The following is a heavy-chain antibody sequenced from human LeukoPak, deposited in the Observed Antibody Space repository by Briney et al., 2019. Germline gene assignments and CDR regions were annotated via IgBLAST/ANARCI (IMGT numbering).Heavy chain of an antibody. CDR1: GYTFTSYG. D-gene: IGHD6-19*01. CDR3: ARDAHPWWLGGYFDY. CDR2: ISAYNGKT. Sequence: GPSVKLSCTASGYTFTSYGISWQRHAPAQGLERMGWISAYNGKTNYAQKLQGRVTMTTDTSTSTAYMELRSLRSDDAAVYYCARDAHPWWLGGYFDYWGQGTLVTVSS. J-gene: IGHJ4*02. V-gene: IGHV1-18*04.